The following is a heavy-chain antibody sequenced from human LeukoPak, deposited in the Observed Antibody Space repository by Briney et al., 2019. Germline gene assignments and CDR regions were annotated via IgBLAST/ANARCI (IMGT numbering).Heavy chain of an antibody. V-gene: IGHV3-23*01. J-gene: IGHJ3*01. CDR3: ARGESFAFDV. CDR2: ISRAGDRT. Sequence: GGSLRLSCVGSGFIFSSYDMGWVRQAPGRGLEWVSSISRAGDRTYYEDSVKGRFTFSRDNSRNTMYLQMNSLRAEDTAVYYCARGESFAFDVWGQGTVVTVSS. CDR1: GFIFSSYD.